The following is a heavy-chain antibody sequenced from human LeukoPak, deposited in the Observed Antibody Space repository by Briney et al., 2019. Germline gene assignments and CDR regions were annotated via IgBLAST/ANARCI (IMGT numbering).Heavy chain of an antibody. D-gene: IGHD6-19*01. Sequence: LSLTCTVSGGSISSYYWSWIRQPPGKGLEWVALISKDGSNEFYADSVKGRFTISRDNSKNTLDLQMSSLRADDTAVYYCAKHSSGITVAGTIQYWGQGTLVTVSS. V-gene: IGHV3-30*18. CDR2: ISKDGSNE. CDR1: GGSISSYY. J-gene: IGHJ4*02. CDR3: AKHSSGITVAGTIQY.